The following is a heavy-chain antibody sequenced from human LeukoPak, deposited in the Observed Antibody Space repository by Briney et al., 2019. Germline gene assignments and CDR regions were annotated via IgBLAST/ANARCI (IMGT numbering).Heavy chain of an antibody. J-gene: IGHJ6*03. CDR1: GFMFGDYA. Sequence: GGSLRLSCTASGFMFGDYAMSWFRQAPGKGLEWVSVIYRGGSTYYADSVKGRFTISRDNSKNTLYLQMNSLRAEDTAVYYCARVLSGRGSLYSYYYYMDVWGKGTTVTISS. CDR3: ARVLSGRGSLYSYYYYMDV. V-gene: IGHV3-53*01. CDR2: IYRGGST. D-gene: IGHD3-10*01.